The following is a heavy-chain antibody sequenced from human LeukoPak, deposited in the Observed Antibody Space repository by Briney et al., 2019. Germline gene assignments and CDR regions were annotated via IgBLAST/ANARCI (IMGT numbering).Heavy chain of an antibody. D-gene: IGHD2-15*01. CDR1: GFTFSSYW. Sequence: RPGGSLRLSCAVSGFTFSSYWMSWVRQAPGKGLEWVANIKQDGSEKYYVDSVKGRFTISRDNAKNSLYLQMNSLRAEDTAVYYCASGPCDGSCYSWWGQGTLVTVSS. CDR3: ASGPCDGSCYSW. V-gene: IGHV3-7*01. J-gene: IGHJ4*02. CDR2: IKQDGSEK.